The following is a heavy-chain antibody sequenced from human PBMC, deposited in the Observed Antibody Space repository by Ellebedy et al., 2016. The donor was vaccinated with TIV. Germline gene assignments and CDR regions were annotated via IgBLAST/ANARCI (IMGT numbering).Heavy chain of an antibody. V-gene: IGHV3-48*01. CDR1: GFTFSSYS. J-gene: IGHJ3*02. CDR2: ISSSSSTI. D-gene: IGHD3-3*01. CDR3: ARVYDFWSGYYDDAFDI. Sequence: GESLKISXAASGFTFSSYSMNWVRQAPGKGLEWVSYISSSSSTIYYADSVKGRFTISRDNAKNSLYLQMNSLRAEDTAVYYCARVYDFWSGYYDDAFDIWGQGTMVTVSS.